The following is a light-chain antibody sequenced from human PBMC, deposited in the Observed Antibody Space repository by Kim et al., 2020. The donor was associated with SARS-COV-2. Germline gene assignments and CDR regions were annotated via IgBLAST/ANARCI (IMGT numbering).Light chain of an antibody. Sequence: SYELTQPPSVSVSPGQTATITCSGDELGNKYTHWYQQRPGQSPVLVIYQHNRRPSGIPERFSGSTSGNTATLTISGTQTMDEADYYCQAWDNSPNWVFGGGTQLTVL. V-gene: IGLV3-1*01. CDR1: ELGNKY. J-gene: IGLJ3*02. CDR2: QHN. CDR3: QAWDNSPNWV.